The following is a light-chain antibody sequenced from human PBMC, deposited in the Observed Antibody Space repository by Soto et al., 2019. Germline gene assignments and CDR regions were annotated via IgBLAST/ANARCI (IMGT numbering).Light chain of an antibody. CDR3: QQYEDLPLT. V-gene: IGKV1-33*01. Sequence: DVQLTQSPSTLPASVGARVAITCQATQNIFNYLNWFQQRPGKTPQLLISDASHLEPGVPSRFSGQRSGTDFTLIISDLQPEDFATYFCQQYEDLPLTFGGGT. J-gene: IGKJ4*01. CDR2: DAS. CDR1: QNIFNY.